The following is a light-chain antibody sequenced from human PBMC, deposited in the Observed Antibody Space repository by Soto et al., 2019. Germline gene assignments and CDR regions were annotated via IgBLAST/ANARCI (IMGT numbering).Light chain of an antibody. CDR3: QEYNTLPGT. V-gene: IGKV3-15*01. CDR1: QSVNSN. J-gene: IGKJ1*01. CDR2: GAS. Sequence: ETVMTQSPATLSVSPGERATLSCRASQSVNSNFAWYQQKLGQAPRVLIFGASTRATGIPARFSGSGSGTEVSLTINSLQSEEFAVYYCQEYNTLPGTGGQGTKVEIK.